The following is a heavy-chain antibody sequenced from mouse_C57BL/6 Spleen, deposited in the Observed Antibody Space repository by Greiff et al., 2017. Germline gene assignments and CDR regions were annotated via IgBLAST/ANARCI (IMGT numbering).Heavy chain of an antibody. Sequence: QVQLQQSGPELVKPGASVKISCKASGYAFSSSWMNWVKQRPGKGLEWIGRIYPGDGDTNYNGKFKGKATLTADKSSSTAYRQLSSLTSEDSAVYFCARHYGSSYVGYFDVWGTGTTVTVSS. CDR1: GYAFSSSW. CDR2: IYPGDGDT. D-gene: IGHD1-1*01. V-gene: IGHV1-82*01. CDR3: ARHYGSSYVGYFDV. J-gene: IGHJ1*03.